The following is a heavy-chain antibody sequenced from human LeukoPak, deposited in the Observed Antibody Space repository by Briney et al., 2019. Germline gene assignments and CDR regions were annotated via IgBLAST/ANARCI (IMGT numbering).Heavy chain of an antibody. Sequence: GGSLRLSCAASGFSFSTSWMAWVRQAPGKGLQWVGNINPDESHTDYIDSVKGRSTMSRDNAENSLFLQVHSLRDEDTATYYCARDENWGSGYHYHGMDVWGQGTTVSVSS. J-gene: IGHJ6*02. CDR3: ARDENWGSGYHYHGMDV. CDR2: INPDESHT. CDR1: GFSFSTSW. D-gene: IGHD3-16*01. V-gene: IGHV3-7*01.